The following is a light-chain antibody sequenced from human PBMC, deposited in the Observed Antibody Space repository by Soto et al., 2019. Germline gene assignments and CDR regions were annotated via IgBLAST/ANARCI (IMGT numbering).Light chain of an antibody. J-gene: IGLJ2*01. CDR1: SSNIGAGYD. CDR2: GNS. CDR3: QPYDSSMSGVV. V-gene: IGLV1-40*01. Sequence: QAVLTQPPSVYGAPGQRVTISCTGSSSNIGAGYDVHWYQKLPGTAPKLLIYGNSNRPSGVPDRFSGSKSGTSASLAITGLQAEDEADYYCQPYDSSMSGVVFGGGTKLTVL.